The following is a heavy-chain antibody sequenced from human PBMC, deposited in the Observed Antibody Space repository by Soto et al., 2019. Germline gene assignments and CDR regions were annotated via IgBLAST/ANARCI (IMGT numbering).Heavy chain of an antibody. J-gene: IGHJ4*02. D-gene: IGHD6-19*01. CDR3: ARDQNIAVAGTPDY. Sequence: GASVKVSCKASGYTFTSYGISWVRQAPGQGLEWMGWISAYNGNTNYAQKLQGRVTMTTDTSTSTAYMELSSLRSEDTAVYYCARDQNIAVAGTPDYWGQGTLVTVSS. CDR1: GYTFTSYG. V-gene: IGHV1-18*01. CDR2: ISAYNGNT.